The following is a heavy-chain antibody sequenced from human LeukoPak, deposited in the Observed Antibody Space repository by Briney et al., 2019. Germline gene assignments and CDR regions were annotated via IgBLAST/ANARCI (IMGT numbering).Heavy chain of an antibody. D-gene: IGHD5-24*01. CDR3: ARRFRD. CDR2: IRRAAPTK. Sequence: GGSLRLSCVGWGLTFSGFEMKWVRQARGTSLAWVSHIRRAAPTKSYASSVNGLFTISTPNAQNSLYLQMTSLRSEDTAISYSARRFRDWGQGTLVTVSS. CDR1: GLTFSGFE. J-gene: IGHJ4*02. V-gene: IGHV3-48*03.